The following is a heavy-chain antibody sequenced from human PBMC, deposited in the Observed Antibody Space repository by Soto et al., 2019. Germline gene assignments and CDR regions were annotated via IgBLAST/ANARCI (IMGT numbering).Heavy chain of an antibody. Sequence: QVQLVESGGALAQPGTSLRLSCVASGFTFRDHALHWVRQAPGKRPEWVAVTSSDGGNKFYSDSVKGRFTISRDNPKNSLYLQMVNLRADDTALYSCVRGRKCSSSPSCRFWGGAVDLWGQGTMVIVSS. V-gene: IGHV3-30-3*01. CDR2: TSSDGGNK. CDR1: GFTFRDHA. D-gene: IGHD2-2*01. J-gene: IGHJ3*01. CDR3: VRGRKCSSSPSCRFWGGAVDL.